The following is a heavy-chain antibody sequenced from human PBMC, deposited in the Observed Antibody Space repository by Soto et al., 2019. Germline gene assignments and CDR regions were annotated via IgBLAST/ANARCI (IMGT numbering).Heavy chain of an antibody. D-gene: IGHD4-17*01. CDR2: ISSSSSTI. CDR1: GFTFSSYS. J-gene: IGHJ1*01. V-gene: IGHV3-48*01. CDR3: ARRSGDYDAEYFQH. Sequence: GGSLRLSCAASGFTFSSYSMNWVRQAPGKGLEWVSYISSSSSTIYYADSVKGRFIISRDNAKNSLYLQMNSLRAEDTAVYYCARRSGDYDAEYFQHWGQGTLVTVSS.